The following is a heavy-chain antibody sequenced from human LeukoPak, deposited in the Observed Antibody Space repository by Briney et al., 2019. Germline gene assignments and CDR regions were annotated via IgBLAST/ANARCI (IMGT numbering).Heavy chain of an antibody. Sequence: ASVKVSCKASGYTFTSYAMNWVRQAPGQGLEWMGWINTNTGNPTYAQGFTGRFVFSLDTSVSTAYLQITSLKAEDTAVYYCARGGYYDSSGYYSRDAFEIWGQGTMVTVSS. J-gene: IGHJ3*02. CDR3: ARGGYYDSSGYYSRDAFEI. CDR1: GYTFTSYA. D-gene: IGHD3-22*01. V-gene: IGHV7-4-1*02. CDR2: INTNTGNP.